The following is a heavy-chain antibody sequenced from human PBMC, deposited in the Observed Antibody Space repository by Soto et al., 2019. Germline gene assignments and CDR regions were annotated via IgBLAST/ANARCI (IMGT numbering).Heavy chain of an antibody. V-gene: IGHV1-8*01. CDR2: MNPNSGNT. D-gene: IGHD6-13*01. Sequence: ASVKVSCKASGYTFTIYDINWVRQATGQGLEWMGWMNPNSGNTGYAQKFQGRVTMTRNTSISTAYMELSSLRSEDTAVYYCARTPPASAALFSWGQGTLVTVSS. J-gene: IGHJ4*02. CDR3: ARTPPASAALFS. CDR1: GYTFTIYD.